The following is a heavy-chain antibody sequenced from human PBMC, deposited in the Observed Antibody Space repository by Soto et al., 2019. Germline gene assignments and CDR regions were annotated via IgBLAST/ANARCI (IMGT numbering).Heavy chain of an antibody. CDR2: IYHSGST. D-gene: IGHD3-22*01. CDR1: GGSISSSNW. CDR3: ARLGGYYQAFDS. Sequence: TLSLTCAVSGGSISSSNWWSWVLQPPGKGLEWIGEIYHSGSTNYNPSLKSRVTISVDKSKNQFSLKLSSVTAADTAVYYCARLGGYYQAFDSWGQGTLVTVSS. J-gene: IGHJ4*02. V-gene: IGHV4-4*02.